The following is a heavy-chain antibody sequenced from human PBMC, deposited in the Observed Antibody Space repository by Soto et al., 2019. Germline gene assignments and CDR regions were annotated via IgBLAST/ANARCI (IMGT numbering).Heavy chain of an antibody. CDR1: GGSISNSRDY. V-gene: IGHV4-39*07. Sequence: PSEILSLTCSVSGGSISNSRDYWGWIRQPPGKGLEWIATIYYSGKTYYNPSLKSRVTISIDTSKNQFSLNLTSVTAADTAVYFCARVRYRLFYFFDYWGQGTLVTVSS. CDR2: IYYSGKT. CDR3: ARVRYRLFYFFDY. D-gene: IGHD2-2*02. J-gene: IGHJ4*02.